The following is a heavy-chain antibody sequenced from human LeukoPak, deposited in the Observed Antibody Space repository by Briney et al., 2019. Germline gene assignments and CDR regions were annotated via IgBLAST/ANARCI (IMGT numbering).Heavy chain of an antibody. CDR1: GFIFSNYE. Sequence: PGGSLRLSCAASGFIFSNYEMDWVRQAPGKGLEWISYISSSGDTLYADSVKGRFTISRDNARSSLYLQMNSLRAEDTAVYYCGREMAAATDWEMDYWGQGTLVTVSS. CDR2: ISSSGDTL. CDR3: GREMAAATDWEMDY. D-gene: IGHD6-13*01. J-gene: IGHJ4*02. V-gene: IGHV3-48*03.